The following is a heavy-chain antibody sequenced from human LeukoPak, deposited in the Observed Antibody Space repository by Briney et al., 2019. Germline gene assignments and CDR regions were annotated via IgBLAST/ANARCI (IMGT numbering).Heavy chain of an antibody. Sequence: GGSLRLSCAASGFTFSSYWMSWVRQAPGKGLEWVANIKQVGSEILYVDSVKGRFTISRDNAKNSLYLQMNSLRAEDTAVYYCARVPVGPGRNWFDSWGQGTLVTVSS. CDR1: GFTFSSYW. CDR3: ARVPVGPGRNWFDS. CDR2: IKQVGSEI. D-gene: IGHD3-10*01. J-gene: IGHJ5*01. V-gene: IGHV3-7*03.